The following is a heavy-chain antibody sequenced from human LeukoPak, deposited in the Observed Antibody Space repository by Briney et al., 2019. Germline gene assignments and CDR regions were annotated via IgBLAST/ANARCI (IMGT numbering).Heavy chain of an antibody. J-gene: IGHJ4*02. V-gene: IGHV4-61*02. Sequence: ASETLSLTCTVSGGSISSGGYYWSWIRQPAGKGLEWIGRIYTSGSTNYNPSLKSRVTMSVDTSKNQFSLKLSSVTAADTAVYYCARVGLYSSSWYYFDYWGQGTLVTVSS. CDR1: GGSISSGGYY. CDR3: ARVGLYSSSWYYFDY. CDR2: IYTSGST. D-gene: IGHD6-13*01.